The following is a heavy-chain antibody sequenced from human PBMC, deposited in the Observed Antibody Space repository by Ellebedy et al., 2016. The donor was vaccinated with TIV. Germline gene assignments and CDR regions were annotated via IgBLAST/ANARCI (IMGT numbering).Heavy chain of an antibody. CDR3: AKSSKVRGEY. V-gene: IGHV3-48*03. J-gene: IGHJ4*02. CDR2: ISSSGSTI. CDR1: GFTFGDYA. Sequence: GESLKISCTASGFTFGDYAMNWVRQAPGKGLEWVSYISSSGSTIYYADSVKGRFTISRDNAKNSLYLQMNSLRAEDTAVYYCAKSSKVRGEYWGQGTLVTVSS. D-gene: IGHD3-10*01.